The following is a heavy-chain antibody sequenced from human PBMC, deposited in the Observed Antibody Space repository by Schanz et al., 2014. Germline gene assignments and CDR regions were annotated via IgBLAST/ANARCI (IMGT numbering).Heavy chain of an antibody. J-gene: IGHJ4*02. CDR1: GFSVGNKY. Sequence: EVQLVESGGGLVQPGGSLRLSCAASGFSVGNKYMNWVRQAPGKGLEWVSFIYIGGNIYYADSVKGRFTMSRDNAKNSVFLQMNSLRAEDTAVYYCARGGFGEVSYFDYWGQGTLVTVSS. V-gene: IGHV3-66*01. D-gene: IGHD3-10*01. CDR3: ARGGFGEVSYFDY. CDR2: IYIGGNI.